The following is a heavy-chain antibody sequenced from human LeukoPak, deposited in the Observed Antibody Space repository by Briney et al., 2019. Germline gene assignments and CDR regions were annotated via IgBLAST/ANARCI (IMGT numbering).Heavy chain of an antibody. Sequence: PGGSLRLSCAASGFTFSSYGMHWVRKAPGKGLEWVAVISYDGSNKYYADSVKGRFTISRDNSKNTLYLQMNSLRAEDTAVYYCAKSGDPQYYFDYWGQGTLVTVSS. V-gene: IGHV3-30*18. CDR3: AKSGDPQYYFDY. CDR2: ISYDGSNK. D-gene: IGHD2-21*02. CDR1: GFTFSSYG. J-gene: IGHJ4*02.